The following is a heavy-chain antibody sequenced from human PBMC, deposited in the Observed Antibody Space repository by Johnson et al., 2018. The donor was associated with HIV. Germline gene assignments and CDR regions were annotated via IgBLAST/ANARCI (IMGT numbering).Heavy chain of an antibody. CDR2: IRYDGSNK. V-gene: IGHV3-30*02. Sequence: QVQLVESGGGLVQPGGSLRLSCAASGFTFSSYGLHWVRQAPGQGLEWVAFIRYDGSNKYYADSVKGRFTISRDNSKNTLYLQMNSLRAEDTAVYYCAKATTGSDAFDIWGQGTMVTVSS. J-gene: IGHJ3*02. D-gene: IGHD1-1*01. CDR3: AKATTGSDAFDI. CDR1: GFTFSSYG.